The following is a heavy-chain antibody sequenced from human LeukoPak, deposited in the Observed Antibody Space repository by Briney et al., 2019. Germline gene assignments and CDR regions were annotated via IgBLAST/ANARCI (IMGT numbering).Heavy chain of an antibody. Sequence: SVKVSCKTSEATFSGYALSWVRQAPGQGLEWMGRIIPVLNIANYAQKFQGGVTISADKSTSTTYMELNTLRSDDTAIYYCAREAAAGGTYFDDWGQGTLVTVSS. CDR3: AREAAAGGTYFDD. CDR1: EATFSGYA. D-gene: IGHD6-13*01. CDR2: IIPVLNIA. J-gene: IGHJ4*02. V-gene: IGHV1-69*04.